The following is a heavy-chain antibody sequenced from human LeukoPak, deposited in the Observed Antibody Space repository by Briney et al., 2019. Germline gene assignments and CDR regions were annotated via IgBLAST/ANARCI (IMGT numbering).Heavy chain of an antibody. CDR1: GFTFSSYG. Sequence: PGGSLRLSCAASGFTFSSYGMHWVRQAPGKGLEWVAVIWYDGSNKYYADSVKGRFTISRDNSKNTLYLQMNSLKASDIAMYYCARYYCSGGSCYSADYNWFDPWGQGTLVTVSS. V-gene: IGHV3-33*01. J-gene: IGHJ5*02. CDR3: ARYYCSGGSCYSADYNWFDP. CDR2: IWYDGSNK. D-gene: IGHD2-15*01.